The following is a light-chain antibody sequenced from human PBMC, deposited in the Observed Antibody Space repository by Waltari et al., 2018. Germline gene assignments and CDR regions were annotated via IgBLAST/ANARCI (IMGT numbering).Light chain of an antibody. V-gene: IGLV2-14*03. CDR3: NSYAGSSSWV. CDR1: SSDIGFYNY. Sequence: QSALTQPASVSGSPGQSITISCTGTSSDIGFYNYVSWYQQHPGKTPKLMIYYVSERPSGVSNRFSGSKSDNTASLTISGLQAEDEADYYCNSYAGSSSWVFGGGTKLTVL. J-gene: IGLJ3*02. CDR2: YVS.